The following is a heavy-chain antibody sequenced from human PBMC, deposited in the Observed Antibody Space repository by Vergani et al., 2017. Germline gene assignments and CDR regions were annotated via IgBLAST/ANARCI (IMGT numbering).Heavy chain of an antibody. J-gene: IGHJ6*02. CDR2: INTNSGNP. V-gene: IGHV7-4-1*02. CDR1: GYTYTKYH. CDR3: ARGRQWRLTDYLYGMDV. D-gene: IGHD6-19*01. Sequence: QVQLLHSGSELKKPGASVRISCEASGYTYTKYHLIWVRQAPGQGLEFMGWINTNSGNPTFAPGFTGRFVFSLDTSVSTAYLQISGLKAEDSAVYYCARGRQWRLTDYLYGMDVWGQGTTVTVSS.